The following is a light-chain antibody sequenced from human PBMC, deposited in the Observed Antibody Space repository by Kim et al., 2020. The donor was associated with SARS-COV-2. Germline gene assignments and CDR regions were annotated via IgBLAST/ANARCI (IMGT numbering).Light chain of an antibody. V-gene: IGLV3-19*01. Sequence: ALGQTVRITCQGDSLRSYYASWYQQKPGQAPVLVIYGKSSRPSGIPDRFSGFTSGNTASLTITGAQAEDEADYYWNCRDSSGNSWVFGGGTQLTVL. CDR1: SLRSYY. CDR3: NCRDSSGNSWV. J-gene: IGLJ3*02. CDR2: GKS.